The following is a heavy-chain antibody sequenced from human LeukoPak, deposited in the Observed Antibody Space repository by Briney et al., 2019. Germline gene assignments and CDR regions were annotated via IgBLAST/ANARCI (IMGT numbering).Heavy chain of an antibody. CDR2: IIPIFGTT. CDR1: GGTFNIYA. CDR3: AREGSGSYPLYWYFDL. D-gene: IGHD3-10*01. V-gene: IGHV1-69*05. J-gene: IGHJ2*01. Sequence: ASVKVSCKASGGTFNIYAITGVRQVPGQGLEWMGGIIPIFGTTNYAQKFQGRVTITTDESTSSAYMELSSLRSEDTAVYYCAREGSGSYPLYWYFDLWGRGTLVTVSS.